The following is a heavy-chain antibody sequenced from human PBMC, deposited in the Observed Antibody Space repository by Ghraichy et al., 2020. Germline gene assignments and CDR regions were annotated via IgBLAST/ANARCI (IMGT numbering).Heavy chain of an antibody. Sequence: GGSLRLSCAASGFTFSSYSMNWVRQAPGKGLEWVSYISSSSSTIYYADSVKGRFTISRDNAKNSLYLQMNSLRAEDTAVYYCARSYDILTGYLGNYYYYYGMDVWGQGTTVTVSS. V-gene: IGHV3-48*01. D-gene: IGHD3-9*01. CDR3: ARSYDILTGYLGNYYYYYGMDV. CDR1: GFTFSSYS. CDR2: ISSSSSTI. J-gene: IGHJ6*02.